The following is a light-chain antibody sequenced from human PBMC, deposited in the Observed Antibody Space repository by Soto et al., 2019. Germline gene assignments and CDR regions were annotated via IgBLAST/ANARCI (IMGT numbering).Light chain of an antibody. CDR2: DTS. CDR1: ESINFN. Sequence: EVVMTQSPVTLSVSPGEGATLSCRASESINFNLAWYQQKPGRAPRLLIYDTSNRATGIPARFSGSGSGTDFTLTISSLEPEDFAVYYCQQRSNWLFGPGTKVDIK. V-gene: IGKV3-11*01. CDR3: QQRSNWL. J-gene: IGKJ3*01.